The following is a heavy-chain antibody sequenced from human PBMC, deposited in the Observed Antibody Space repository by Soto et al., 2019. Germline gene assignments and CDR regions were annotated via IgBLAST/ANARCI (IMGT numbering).Heavy chain of an antibody. CDR3: ARDLRTLYDMDF. CDR1: GFTVSSNY. Sequence: EVQLVESGGGLIQPGGSLRLSCAASGFTVSSNYMSWVRQAPGKGLEWVSVIYSGDTTYYADSVKGRFTISRDHSKNTLYRQMNSLRAEDTAVYYCARDLRTLYDMDFWGQGTTVTVAS. CDR2: IYSGDTT. J-gene: IGHJ6*02. V-gene: IGHV3-53*01.